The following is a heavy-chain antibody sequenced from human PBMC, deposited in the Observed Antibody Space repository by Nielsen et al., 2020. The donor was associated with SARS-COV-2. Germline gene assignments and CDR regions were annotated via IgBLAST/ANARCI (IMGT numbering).Heavy chain of an antibody. CDR2: IYSGGST. CDR3: ARAGARTIFGVVIADYGMDV. CDR1: GFTVSSNY. J-gene: IGHJ6*02. D-gene: IGHD3-3*01. V-gene: IGHV3-66*01. Sequence: GESLKISCAASGFTVSSNYMSWVRQAPGKGLEWVSVIYSGGSTYYADSVKGRFTISRDNSKNTLYLQMNSLRAEDTAVYYCARAGARTIFGVVIADYGMDVWGQGTTVTVSS.